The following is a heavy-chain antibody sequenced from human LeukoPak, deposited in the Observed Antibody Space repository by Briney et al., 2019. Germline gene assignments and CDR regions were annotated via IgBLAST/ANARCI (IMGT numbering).Heavy chain of an antibody. D-gene: IGHD2-2*01. J-gene: IGHJ6*04. V-gene: IGHV3-21*01. CDR3: ARGEDIVVVPAAYYYGMDV. CDR1: GFTFSSYS. Sequence: GGSLRLSCAVSGFTFSSYSMNWVRQAPGKGLEWVSSISSSSSYIYYADSVKGRFTISRDNAKNSLYLQMNSLRAEDTAVYYCARGEDIVVVPAAYYYGMDVWGKGTTVTVSS. CDR2: ISSSSSYI.